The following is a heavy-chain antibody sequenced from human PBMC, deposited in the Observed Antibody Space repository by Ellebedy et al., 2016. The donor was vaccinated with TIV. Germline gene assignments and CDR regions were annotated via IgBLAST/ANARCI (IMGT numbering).Heavy chain of an antibody. J-gene: IGHJ6*02. CDR2: IDRGGST. D-gene: IGHD2-2*02. V-gene: IGHV3-66*01. Sequence: GGSLRLSCAVSGFTVNSHYMSWVRQAPGQGLQWVSLIDRGGSTYYADSVKDRYTISRDDSKKIVYLQMNSLRAEDTAVYYCARDNTRGYAMDVWGQGTTVTVSS. CDR3: ARDNTRGYAMDV. CDR1: GFTVNSHY.